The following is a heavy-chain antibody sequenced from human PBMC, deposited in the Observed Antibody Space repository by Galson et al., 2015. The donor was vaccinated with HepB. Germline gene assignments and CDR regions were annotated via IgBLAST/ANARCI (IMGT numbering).Heavy chain of an antibody. CDR1: GSTFSNYA. Sequence: SLRLSCAASGSTFSNYAMHWVRQAPGKGLEYVSAISSNGVSTYYADSVKGRFTISRDNSKNTLYLQMSSLRPEDTAVYNCVKDFAPEQSIAAAGWFGHWGQGTLVTVSS. V-gene: IGHV3-64D*06. D-gene: IGHD6-13*01. J-gene: IGHJ1*01. CDR3: VKDFAPEQSIAAAGWFGH. CDR2: ISSNGVST.